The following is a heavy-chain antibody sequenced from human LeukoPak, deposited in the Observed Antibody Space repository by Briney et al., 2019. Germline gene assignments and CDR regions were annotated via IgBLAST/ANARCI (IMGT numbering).Heavy chain of an antibody. J-gene: IGHJ4*02. CDR3: ARGVPLGYCTYGVCYPPFYFDY. CDR2: VNPRSGDA. D-gene: IGHD2-8*01. Sequence: ASVKVSCKTSGYTFISYNINWLRQATGQGLEWMGWVNPRSGDAGYLQKFQGRLTITRDSSIDTAYMDLSGLSSEDTAVYYCARGVPLGYCTYGVCYPPFYFDYWGQGTLVTASS. CDR1: GYTFISYN. V-gene: IGHV1-8*03.